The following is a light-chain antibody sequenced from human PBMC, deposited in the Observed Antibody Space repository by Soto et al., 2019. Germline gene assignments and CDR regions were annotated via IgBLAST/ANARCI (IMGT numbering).Light chain of an antibody. CDR1: QSLTTSY. J-gene: IGKJ1*01. V-gene: IGKV3-20*01. CDR3: QQYEAVVT. Sequence: EIVLTQSPGTLSLSPGERATLCFMASQSLTTSYFAWYQQKPGRALRLLIDGASTRATGIPDRFSGSGSGTDFTLTISRLEPEDVAVYYCQQYEAVVTFGQGTKVDIK. CDR2: GAS.